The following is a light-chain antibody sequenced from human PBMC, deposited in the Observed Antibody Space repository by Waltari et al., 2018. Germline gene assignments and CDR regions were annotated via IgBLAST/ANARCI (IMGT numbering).Light chain of an antibody. CDR1: QSLVHSDGKTY. CDR3: MQATQWPLT. CDR2: KVF. J-gene: IGKJ1*01. V-gene: IGKV2-30*02. Sequence: DVVMTQSPLSLPVTLGQPAPISCRSSQSLVHSDGKTYLNWFQQRPGQSPRRLIYKVFNRDSGVPDRFSGSGSGTDFTLTISRVEAEDVGTYYCMQATQWPLTFGQGTKVEIK.